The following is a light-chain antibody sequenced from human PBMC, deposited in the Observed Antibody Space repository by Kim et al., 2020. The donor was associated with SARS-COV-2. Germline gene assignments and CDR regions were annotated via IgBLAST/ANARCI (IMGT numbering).Light chain of an antibody. CDR2: DVR. J-gene: IGLJ3*02. V-gene: IGLV2-11*01. CDR3: CSYASSYTLV. Sequence: GQSVTIPCTGTSNEIGGYNSVSWFQQHPGEAPKLMIYDVRQRPSGVPDRFSGSKAGNTASLTISGLQAEDEADYYCCSYASSYTLVFGGGTQLTVL. CDR1: SNEIGGYNS.